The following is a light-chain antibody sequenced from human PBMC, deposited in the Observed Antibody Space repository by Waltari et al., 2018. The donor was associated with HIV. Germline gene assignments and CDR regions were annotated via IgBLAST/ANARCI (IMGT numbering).Light chain of an antibody. J-gene: IGLJ2*01. CDR2: RNN. CDR1: SSNIGSNS. CDR3: AACDAILSGRV. Sequence: QSVLTQPPSASGTPGQRVTISCSGSSSNIGSNSVYWYQQLPGTAPTLLIQRNNRRSSGVPDRFSVSSSCTSASLALSRLRSEDEADYYFAACDAILSGRVCGGGTKLTVL. V-gene: IGLV1-47*01.